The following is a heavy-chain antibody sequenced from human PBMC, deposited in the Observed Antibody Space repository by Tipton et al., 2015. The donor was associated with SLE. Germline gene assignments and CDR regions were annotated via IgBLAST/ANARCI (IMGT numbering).Heavy chain of an antibody. Sequence: TLSLTCTVSGGSISGYYWSWIRQPPGKGPEWIGYIYKSGITNYNPSLMSRVTISADTSKNQFSLKLRSVTAADAAVYYCARQGTGFGSGRDDYWGQGILITVSS. J-gene: IGHJ4*02. CDR1: GGSISGYY. CDR3: ARQGTGFGSGRDDY. V-gene: IGHV4-59*08. D-gene: IGHD1-14*01. CDR2: IYKSGIT.